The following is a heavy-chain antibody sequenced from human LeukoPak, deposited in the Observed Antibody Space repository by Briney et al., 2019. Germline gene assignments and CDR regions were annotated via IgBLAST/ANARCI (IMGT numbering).Heavy chain of an antibody. Sequence: PGGSLRLSCAASGVTFSSYDMHWVRQAPGKGLEWVAVMWSDGSNKYHADSVKGRFTISRDNSKNTLYLQMNSLRAEDTAVYYCARNSALDYWGQGTLVTVSS. V-gene: IGHV3-33*08. D-gene: IGHD2/OR15-2a*01. CDR2: MWSDGSNK. CDR1: GVTFSSYD. CDR3: ARNSALDY. J-gene: IGHJ4*02.